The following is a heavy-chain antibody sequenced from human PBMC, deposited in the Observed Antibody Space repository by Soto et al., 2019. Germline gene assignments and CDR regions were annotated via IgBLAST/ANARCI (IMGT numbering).Heavy chain of an antibody. CDR2: INPKSGGT. CDR1: GYSFTDYH. J-gene: IGHJ6*02. D-gene: IGHD2-8*01. V-gene: IGHV1-2*04. CDR3: ARGDSTDCSKGVCSFFYNHDMDV. Sequence: APVKVSCKASGYSFTDYHIHWVRQAPGQGLEWLGRINPKSGGTSTAQRIQGWVTMTTDTSISTASMELTRLTSDDTAIYYCARGDSTDCSKGVCSFFYNHDMDVWG.